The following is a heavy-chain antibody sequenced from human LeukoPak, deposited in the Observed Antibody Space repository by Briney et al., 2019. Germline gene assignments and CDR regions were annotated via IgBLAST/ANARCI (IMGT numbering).Heavy chain of an antibody. CDR2: IYHGDSDT. CDR1: GYNFSSYW. D-gene: IGHD6-25*01. Sequence: GESLKICCKGSGYNFSSYWIGLVRQMRGKRLEWMGIIYHGDSDTRYSPSFQGQVTISADKSISTAYLQWSSLKASDTAMYYCARRGSGYHGMDVWSQGTTVTVSS. V-gene: IGHV5-51*01. J-gene: IGHJ6*02. CDR3: ARRGSGYHGMDV.